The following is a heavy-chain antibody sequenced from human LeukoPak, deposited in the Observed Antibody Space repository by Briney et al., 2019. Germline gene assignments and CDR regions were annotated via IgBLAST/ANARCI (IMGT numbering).Heavy chain of an antibody. D-gene: IGHD6-13*01. Sequence: PEASVKVSCKASGYTFKSYAMNWVRQAPGQGLEWMGWINTNTGNPTYAQGFTGRFVFSLDTPVSTAYLQISSLKAEDTAVYYCARESALIAAADTAPVYNWFDPWGQGTLVTVSS. V-gene: IGHV7-4-1*02. CDR1: GYTFKSYA. CDR3: ARESALIAAADTAPVYNWFDP. J-gene: IGHJ5*02. CDR2: INTNTGNP.